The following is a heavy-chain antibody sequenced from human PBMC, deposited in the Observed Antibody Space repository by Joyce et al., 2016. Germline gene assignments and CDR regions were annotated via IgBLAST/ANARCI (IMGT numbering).Heavy chain of an antibody. J-gene: IGHJ4*02. CDR1: GYTFTNYY. Sequence: QVQLVQSGAEVQKPGASVKVSCKASGYTFTNYYIHWVRQAPGQGLEWMGVVNPAAGSTQYAQKFQGRLTLTRDTSTSTVSMGLSSLRSDDTAVYFCARAIIEAAGIYFDSWGQGTLVTVSS. CDR2: VNPAAGST. D-gene: IGHD6-13*01. V-gene: IGHV1-46*01. CDR3: ARAIIEAAGIYFDS.